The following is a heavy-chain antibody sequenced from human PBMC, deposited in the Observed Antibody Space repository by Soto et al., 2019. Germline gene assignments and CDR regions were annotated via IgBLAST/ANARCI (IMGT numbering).Heavy chain of an antibody. CDR3: TRDRNLNWNSHDYYYYMDV. CDR2: IRSKAYGGTT. V-gene: IGHV3-49*03. Sequence: GGSLRLSCTASGFTFGDYAMSWFRQAPGKGLEWVGFIRSKAYGGTTEYAASVKGRFTISRDDSKSIAYLQMNSLKTEDTAVYYCTRDRNLNWNSHDYYYYMDVWGKGTTVTVSS. D-gene: IGHD1-7*01. J-gene: IGHJ6*03. CDR1: GFTFGDYA.